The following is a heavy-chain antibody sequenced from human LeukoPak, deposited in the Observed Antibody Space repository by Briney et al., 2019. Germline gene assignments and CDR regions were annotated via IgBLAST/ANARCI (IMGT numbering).Heavy chain of an antibody. Sequence: GGSLRLSCTASGFSFRSYAMSWVRQAPGKGLEWVSTISTSGAGTYYADSVKGRFTTSRDISDNPLYLYMDSLRADDTALYYCAKGGPRSGGWPLDLWGQGTLVTVSS. CDR1: GFSFRSYA. D-gene: IGHD6-19*01. J-gene: IGHJ5*02. CDR3: AKGGPRSGGWPLDL. CDR2: ISTSGAGT. V-gene: IGHV3-23*01.